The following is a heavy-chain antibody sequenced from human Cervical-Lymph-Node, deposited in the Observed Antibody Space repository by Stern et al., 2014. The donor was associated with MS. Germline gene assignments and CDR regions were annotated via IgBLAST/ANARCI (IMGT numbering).Heavy chain of an antibody. CDR3: ARDTSSPERSDW. CDR1: GFTVSRDY. V-gene: IGHV3-53*01. Sequence: VQLVESGGGVIQPGGSLRLSCTASGFTVSRDYMTWVRQAPGKGLEWVSLLTNVGSTFYTDSMKGRFTISRDDSKNTVYLHMTSLRAEDTAMYYCARDTSSPERSDWWGQGTLVTVSS. CDR2: LTNVGST. D-gene: IGHD1-1*01. J-gene: IGHJ4*02.